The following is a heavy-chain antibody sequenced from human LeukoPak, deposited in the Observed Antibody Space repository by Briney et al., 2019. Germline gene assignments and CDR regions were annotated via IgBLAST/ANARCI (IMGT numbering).Heavy chain of an antibody. CDR1: GYTFTSYG. J-gene: IGHJ4*02. CDR3: ARVPALVLRYFDWLSYFDY. Sequence: ASVKVSCKASGYTFTSYGISWVRQAPGQGLEWMGWISAYNGNTNYAQKLQGRVTMTTDTSTSTAYMELRSLRSDDTAVYYCARVPALVLRYFDWLSYFDYWGQGTLVTVSS. V-gene: IGHV1-18*04. CDR2: ISAYNGNT. D-gene: IGHD3-9*01.